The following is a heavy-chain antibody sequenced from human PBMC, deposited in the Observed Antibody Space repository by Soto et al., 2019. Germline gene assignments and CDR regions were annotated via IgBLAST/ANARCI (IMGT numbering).Heavy chain of an antibody. CDR2: IYYSGST. J-gene: IGHJ5*02. V-gene: IGHV4-39*01. Sequence: KPSETLSLTCTVSGGSISNSSYYWGWIRQPPGKGLEWIGSIYYSGSTYYNPSLKSRVTISVDTSKNQFSLKLSSVTAADTAVYYCARHPGIHYDFWSGYFLGWFDPWGQGTLVTVSS. CDR3: ARHPGIHYDFWSGYFLGWFDP. D-gene: IGHD3-3*01. CDR1: GGSISNSSYY.